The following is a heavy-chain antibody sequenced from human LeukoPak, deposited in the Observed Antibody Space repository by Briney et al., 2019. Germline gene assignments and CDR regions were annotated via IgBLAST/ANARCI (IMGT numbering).Heavy chain of an antibody. Sequence: GGSLRLSCAASGFTFSSYGMHWVRQAPGKGLEWVAVISYDGSNKYYADSVKGRFTISRDNSKNTLYLQMNSLRAEDTAVYYCARDLTRFLEWLLSDYYYYYGMDVWGQGTTVTVSS. V-gene: IGHV3-30*19. D-gene: IGHD3-3*01. CDR2: ISYDGSNK. J-gene: IGHJ6*02. CDR3: ARDLTRFLEWLLSDYYYYYGMDV. CDR1: GFTFSSYG.